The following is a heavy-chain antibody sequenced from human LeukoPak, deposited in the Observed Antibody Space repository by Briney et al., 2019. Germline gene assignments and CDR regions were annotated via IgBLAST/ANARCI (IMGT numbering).Heavy chain of an antibody. CDR3: ARDQDWNDRGGLDY. CDR2: ISTSSSYI. V-gene: IGHV3-21*01. Sequence: GGSLRLSCAASGFTFSSYSMNWVRQAPGKGLEWVSFISTSSSYIYYADSVKGRFTISRDNSKNSLYLQMNSLRAEDTAVYYCARDQDWNDRGGLDYWGQGTLVIVSS. J-gene: IGHJ4*02. CDR1: GFTFSSYS. D-gene: IGHD1-1*01.